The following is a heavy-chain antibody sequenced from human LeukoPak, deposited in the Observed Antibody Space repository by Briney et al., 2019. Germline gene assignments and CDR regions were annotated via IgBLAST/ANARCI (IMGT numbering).Heavy chain of an antibody. CDR1: GFTVSSNY. V-gene: IGHV3-53*01. Sequence: GGSLRLSCAASGFTVSSNYMSWVRQAPGKGLKWVSVIYSGGSTYYADSVKGRFTISRDNSKNTLYLQMNSLRAEDTAVYYCATTDYYDSSGSFDYWGQGTLVTVSS. D-gene: IGHD3-22*01. CDR2: IYSGGST. J-gene: IGHJ4*02. CDR3: ATTDYYDSSGSFDY.